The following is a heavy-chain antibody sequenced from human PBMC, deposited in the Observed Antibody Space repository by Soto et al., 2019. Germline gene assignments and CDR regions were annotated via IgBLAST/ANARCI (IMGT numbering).Heavy chain of an antibody. CDR2: ISYDGSNK. D-gene: IGHD6-6*01. J-gene: IGHJ4*02. Sequence: QVQLVESGGGVVQPGRSLRLSCAASGFTFSSYAMHWVRQAPGKGLEWVAVISYDGSNKYYADSVKGRFTISRDNSKNTLYPQMNSLRAEDTAVYYCARDGISGSSSFRRVLYFDYWGQGTLVTVSS. V-gene: IGHV3-30-3*01. CDR3: ARDGISGSSSFRRVLYFDY. CDR1: GFTFSSYA.